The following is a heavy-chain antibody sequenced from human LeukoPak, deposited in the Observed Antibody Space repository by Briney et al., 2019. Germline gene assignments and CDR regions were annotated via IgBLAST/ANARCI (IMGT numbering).Heavy chain of an antibody. Sequence: GGSLRLSCAASGFTFSSYSMNWVRQAPGKGLEWVSSISSSSSYIYYADSVKSRFTISRDNAKNSLYLQMNSLRAEDTAVYYCARSGTPWDWYFDYWGQGTLVTVSS. CDR2: ISSSSSYI. CDR1: GFTFSSYS. V-gene: IGHV3-21*01. J-gene: IGHJ4*02. D-gene: IGHD3/OR15-3a*01. CDR3: ARSGTPWDWYFDY.